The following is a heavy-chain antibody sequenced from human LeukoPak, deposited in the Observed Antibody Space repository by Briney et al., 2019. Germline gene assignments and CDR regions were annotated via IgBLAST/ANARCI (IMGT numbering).Heavy chain of an antibody. D-gene: IGHD4-17*01. CDR3: AKGDYGDYNDAFDI. CDR1: GFTFSSYG. J-gene: IGHJ3*02. Sequence: GGSLRLSCAASGFTFSSYGMHWVRQAPGKGLEWVAVISYDGSNKYYADSVKGRFTISRDNSKNTLYLQMNSLGAEDTAVYYCAKGDYGDYNDAFDIWGQGTMVTVSS. V-gene: IGHV3-30*18. CDR2: ISYDGSNK.